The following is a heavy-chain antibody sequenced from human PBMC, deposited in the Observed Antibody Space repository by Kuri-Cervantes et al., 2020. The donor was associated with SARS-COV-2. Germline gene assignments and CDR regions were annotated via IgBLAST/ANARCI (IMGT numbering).Heavy chain of an antibody. D-gene: IGHD2-2*02. CDR1: GGSISSGGYS. J-gene: IGHJ5*02. V-gene: IGHV4-30-2*01. CDR3: AREIADCSSTSCYSRFDP. Sequence: SCAVSGGSISSGGYSWVWIRQPPGKGLEWIGYIYHSGSTYYNLSLKSRVTLSVDRSENQFSLKLSSVTAADTAAYYCAREIADCSSTSCYSRFDPWGQGTLVTVSS. CDR2: IYHSGST.